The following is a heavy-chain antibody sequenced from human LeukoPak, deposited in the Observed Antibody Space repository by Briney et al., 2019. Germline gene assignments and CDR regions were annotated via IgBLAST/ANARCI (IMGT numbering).Heavy chain of an antibody. CDR2: INPSIGST. CDR1: RYTFTSYY. Sequence: ASVKVSCKASRYTFTSYYIHWVRQAPGQGLEWMGIINPSIGSTIYSQKFQGRVTMTRATSTSTVYMELSSLKSEDTAVFYCAISGNYFRPFDYWGQGTLVSVSS. J-gene: IGHJ4*02. V-gene: IGHV1-46*01. CDR3: AISGNYFRPFDY. D-gene: IGHD1-26*01.